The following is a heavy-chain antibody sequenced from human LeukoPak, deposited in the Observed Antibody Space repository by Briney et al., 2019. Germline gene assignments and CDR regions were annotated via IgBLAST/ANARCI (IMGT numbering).Heavy chain of an antibody. J-gene: IGHJ4*02. D-gene: IGHD3-10*01. CDR3: AKDTGVDY. CDR2: IRCTGGRT. V-gene: IGHV3-23*01. Sequence: VLFSAIRCTGGRTYYADSGKGRLNICRDNYKDTLYLQMNSLRAEDTAVYYCAKDTGVDYWGQGTLVTVSS.